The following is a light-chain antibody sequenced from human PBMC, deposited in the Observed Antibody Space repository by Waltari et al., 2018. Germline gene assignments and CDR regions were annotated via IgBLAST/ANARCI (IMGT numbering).Light chain of an antibody. J-gene: IGLJ1*01. CDR2: DDK. Sequence: QSVLTQPPSVSAAPGQEVTLSCSGRHPDIGNNSVFWYQQVPGPAPKLLISDDKNRPSWVPDRFSGSKSGTSATLLITGLQTGDEADYFCATWDDSLSAGVFGPGTKVTV. CDR1: HPDIGNNS. CDR3: ATWDDSLSAGV. V-gene: IGLV1-51*01.